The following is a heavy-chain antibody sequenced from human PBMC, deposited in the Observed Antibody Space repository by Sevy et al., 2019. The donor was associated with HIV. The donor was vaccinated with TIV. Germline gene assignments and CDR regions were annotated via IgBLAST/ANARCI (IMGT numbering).Heavy chain of an antibody. V-gene: IGHV3-48*04. CDR3: ARVPLYSDSHINDY. CDR1: GFTFSPYS. CDR2: ISGTGNTI. Sequence: GGSLRLSCAASGFTFSPYSMNWIRQAPGKGLEWLSYISGTGNTIYHAGSVKGRFTISRDNAKNSLYLQMNSLRAEATAVYYCARVPLYSDSHINDYWGQGTLVTVSS. D-gene: IGHD3-22*01. J-gene: IGHJ4*02.